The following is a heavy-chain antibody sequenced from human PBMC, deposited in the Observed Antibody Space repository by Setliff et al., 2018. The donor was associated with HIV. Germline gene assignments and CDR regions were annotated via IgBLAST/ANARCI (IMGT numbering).Heavy chain of an antibody. J-gene: IGHJ4*02. CDR1: GVTFSSYA. CDR2: ISGSGGSP. D-gene: IGHD3-22*01. Sequence: PGGSLRLSCAASGVTFSSYAMNWVRQAPGKGLEWVSGISGSGGSPYYADSVKGRFTISRDNSKNTLYLQMNSLRAEDTAVYYCAKDLVYYDSSGDLDYWGQGTLVTVSS. V-gene: IGHV3-23*01. CDR3: AKDLVYYDSSGDLDY.